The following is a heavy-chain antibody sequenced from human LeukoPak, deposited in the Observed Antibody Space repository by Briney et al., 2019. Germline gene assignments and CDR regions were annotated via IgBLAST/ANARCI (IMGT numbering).Heavy chain of an antibody. Sequence: PSETLSLTCAVYGGSFSGYYWSWIRQPPGKGLEWIGEINHSGSTNYNPSLKSRVTISVDTSKNQFSLKLSSVTAADTAVYYCAREGAAHYYMDAWGKGTTVTVSS. CDR2: INHSGST. J-gene: IGHJ6*03. D-gene: IGHD6-6*01. CDR3: AREGAAHYYMDA. CDR1: GGSFSGYY. V-gene: IGHV4-34*01.